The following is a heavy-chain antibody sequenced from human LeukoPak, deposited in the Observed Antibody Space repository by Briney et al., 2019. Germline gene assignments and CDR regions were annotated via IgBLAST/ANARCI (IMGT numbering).Heavy chain of an antibody. Sequence: ASVKVSCKASGYTFNDYYMHWVRQAPGQGLEWMGWINPNSGGTNYAQEFQGRVTMTRDTSISTAYMELRSLRSDDTAVYYCARGALHGADYYMDVWGKGTTVTVSS. CDR1: GYTFNDYY. V-gene: IGHV1-2*02. CDR2: INPNSGGT. CDR3: ARGALHGADYYMDV. J-gene: IGHJ6*03. D-gene: IGHD4-17*01.